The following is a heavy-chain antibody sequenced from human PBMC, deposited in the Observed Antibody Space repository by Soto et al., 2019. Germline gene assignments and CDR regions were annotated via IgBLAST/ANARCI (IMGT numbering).Heavy chain of an antibody. CDR1: GGTFSSYT. J-gene: IGHJ4*02. D-gene: IGHD5-18*01. CDR3: ARDIPGYSYGSNSLDY. V-gene: IGHV1-69*08. CDR2: IIPILGIA. Sequence: QVQLVQSGAEVKKPGSLVKVSCKASGGTFSSYTISWVRQAPGQGLEWMGRIIPILGIANYAQKFQGRVTITADKSTSTAYMELSSLRSEDKAVYYCARDIPGYSYGSNSLDYWGQGTLVTVSS.